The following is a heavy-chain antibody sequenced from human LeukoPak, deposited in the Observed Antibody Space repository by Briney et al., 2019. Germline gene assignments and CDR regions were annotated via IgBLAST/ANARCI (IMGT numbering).Heavy chain of an antibody. V-gene: IGHV4-34*01. CDR1: GGSFSGYY. Sequence: PSETLSLTCAAYGGSFSGYYWSWIRQPPGKGLEWIGEINHSGSTNYNPSLKSRLTISVDTSKNQFSLKLSSVTAADTAVYYCARTTEAHSWRTRYYDYYMDVWGKGTTVAVSS. CDR2: INHSGST. CDR3: ARTTEAHSWRTRYYDYYMDV. J-gene: IGHJ6*03. D-gene: IGHD6-13*01.